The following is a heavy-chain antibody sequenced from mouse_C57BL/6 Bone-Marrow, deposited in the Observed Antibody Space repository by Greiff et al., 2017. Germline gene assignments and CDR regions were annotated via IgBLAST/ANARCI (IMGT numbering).Heavy chain of an antibody. Sequence: QVQLKQSGAELAKPGASVKLSCKASGYTFTSYWMHWVKQRPGQGLEWIGYINPSSGYTKYNQKFKDKATLTADKSSSTAYMQLSSLTYEDSAVYCCASELDGYYAMDYWGQGTSVTVSS. CDR1: GYTFTSYW. J-gene: IGHJ4*01. V-gene: IGHV1-7*01. CDR3: ASELDGYYAMDY. CDR2: INPSSGYT. D-gene: IGHD2-3*01.